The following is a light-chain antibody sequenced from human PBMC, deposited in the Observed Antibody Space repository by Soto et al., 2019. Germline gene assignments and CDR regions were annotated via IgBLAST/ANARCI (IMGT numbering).Light chain of an antibody. Sequence: EIVLTQSPDTLSLSPGESATLSCRASQSVSSSYFAWYQQKPGQAPRLLMYGTSSRATGIPDRFSGSGSGTDFTLTISRLEPEDFAVYYCQQYGSSPWTFGQGTKVEIK. CDR2: GTS. V-gene: IGKV3-20*01. CDR1: QSVSSSY. CDR3: QQYGSSPWT. J-gene: IGKJ1*01.